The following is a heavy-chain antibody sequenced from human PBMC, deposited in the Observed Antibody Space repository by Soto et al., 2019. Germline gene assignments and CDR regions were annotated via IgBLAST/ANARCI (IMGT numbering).Heavy chain of an antibody. CDR3: ARAKEYTSSYRMDV. Sequence: QTLSRTCAISGDSVSSDTAAWNWIRQSPSRGLEWLGRTYYRSKWYNDYAVSVKSRITLNPDTSKNQFSLQLNSLTPEDTAVYYCARAKEYTSSYRMDVWGQGIMVTVS. V-gene: IGHV6-1*01. CDR1: GDSVSSDTAA. J-gene: IGHJ6*02. CDR2: TYYRSKWYN. D-gene: IGHD6-6*01.